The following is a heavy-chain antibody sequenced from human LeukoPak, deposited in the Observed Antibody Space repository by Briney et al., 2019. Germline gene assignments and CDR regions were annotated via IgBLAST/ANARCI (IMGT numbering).Heavy chain of an antibody. V-gene: IGHV4-59*01. D-gene: IGHD3-22*01. CDR1: GGSISSYY. J-gene: IGHJ4*02. CDR3: ARHYYYDSSGLDY. CDR2: IYYSGST. Sequence: SETLSLTCTVSGGSISSYYWSWIRQPPGKGLEWIGYIYYSGSTNCNPSLKSRVTISVDTSKNQFSLKLSSVTAADTAVYYCARHYYYDSSGLDYWGQGTLVTVSS.